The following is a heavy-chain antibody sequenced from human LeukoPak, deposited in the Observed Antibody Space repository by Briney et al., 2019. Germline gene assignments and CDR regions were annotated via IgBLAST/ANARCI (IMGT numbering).Heavy chain of an antibody. Sequence: PSETLSLTCTVSSGAISSYYWSWIRQPPGKGLEWIGYIYYSGGTKYNPSLMSRATISVDRAQSQFSLSLTSVTAADTAVYYCARDGLYDSDGYYMDSCGQGTLV. CDR2: IYYSGGT. J-gene: IGHJ4*02. D-gene: IGHD3-22*01. CDR3: ARDGLYDSDGYYMDS. CDR1: SGAISSYY. V-gene: IGHV4-59*01.